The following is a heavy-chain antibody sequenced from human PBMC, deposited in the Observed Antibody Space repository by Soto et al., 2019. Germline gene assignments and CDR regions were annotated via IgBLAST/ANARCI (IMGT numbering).Heavy chain of an antibody. CDR2: IIPILGIA. CDR3: ARGTNSEESKNWFDP. CDR1: GGTFSSYT. J-gene: IGHJ5*02. V-gene: IGHV1-69*02. D-gene: IGHD3-10*01. Sequence: ASVKVSCKASGGTFSSYTISWVRQAPGQGLEWMGRIIPILGIANYAQKFQGRVTITADKSTSTAYMELSSLRSEDTAVYYCARGTNSEESKNWFDPWGQGTLGTVSS.